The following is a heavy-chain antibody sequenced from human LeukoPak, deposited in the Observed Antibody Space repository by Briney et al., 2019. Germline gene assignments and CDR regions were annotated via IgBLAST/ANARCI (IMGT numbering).Heavy chain of an antibody. Sequence: ASVKVSCKASGYTFTGYHIYWVRQAPGQGLEWMGWINPNSGGTDYAQKFQGRVTMIRDTSISTAYMELSRLTSDDTAVYYCARGDYGSGRYEFDYWGQGTLVIVSS. D-gene: IGHD3-10*01. V-gene: IGHV1-2*02. J-gene: IGHJ4*02. CDR1: GYTFTGYH. CDR3: ARGDYGSGRYEFDY. CDR2: INPNSGGT.